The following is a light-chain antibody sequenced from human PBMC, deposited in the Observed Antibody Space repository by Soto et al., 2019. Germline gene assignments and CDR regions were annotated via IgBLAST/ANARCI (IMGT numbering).Light chain of an antibody. V-gene: IGLV2-11*01. CDR1: SSDVGGYNC. CDR3: CSYAGRPYV. CDR2: DVS. J-gene: IGLJ1*01. Sequence: QSALTQPRSVSGSPGQSVTISCTGTSSDVGGYNCVSWYQQHPGKAPKLIISDVSERPSGVPDRFSGSKSGNTASLTISGLQAEDEADYYCCSYAGRPYVFGTGTKVTVL.